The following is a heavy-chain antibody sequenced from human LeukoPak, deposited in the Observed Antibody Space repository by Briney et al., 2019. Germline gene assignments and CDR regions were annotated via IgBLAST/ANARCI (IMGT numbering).Heavy chain of an antibody. D-gene: IGHD3-10*01. CDR3: AAAGDY. CDR1: GFTFSGYY. J-gene: IGHJ4*02. CDR2: ISSRGTTI. Sequence: PGGSLRLSCAASGFTFSGYYMSWIRQAPGMGPECVSYISSRGTTINYADSVKGRFTISRDNAKNSLHLQMNSLRDEDTAVYYCAAAGDYWGQGTLVTVSS. V-gene: IGHV3-11*04.